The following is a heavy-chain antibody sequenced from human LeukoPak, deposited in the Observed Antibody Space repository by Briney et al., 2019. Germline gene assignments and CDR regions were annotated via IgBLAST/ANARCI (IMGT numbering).Heavy chain of an antibody. J-gene: IGHJ4*02. CDR2: IYYSGTT. Sequence: SETLSLTCTVFGGSLSTYYWSWIRQPPGKGLEWIGYIYYSGTTNYNPSLKSRVTISVDTSKNQFSLKLSSVTAADTAVYYCARAFNWGNFDYWGQGTLVTVSS. V-gene: IGHV4-59*01. CDR3: ARAFNWGNFDY. CDR1: GGSLSTYY. D-gene: IGHD7-27*01.